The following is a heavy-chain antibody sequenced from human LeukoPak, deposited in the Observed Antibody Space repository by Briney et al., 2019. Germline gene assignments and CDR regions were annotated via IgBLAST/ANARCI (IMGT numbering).Heavy chain of an antibody. V-gene: IGHV3-11*05. CDR3: AREVTMVRGVIISGAFDI. D-gene: IGHD3-10*01. J-gene: IGHJ3*02. CDR1: GFTFSDYH. Sequence: PGGSLRLSCAASGFTFSDYHMSWIRQAPGKGLDWLSYISGSGSYTKYADYVKGRFTISRDNAKSSLYLQMSSLRAEDTAVYYCAREVTMVRGVIISGAFDIWGQGTMVTVSS. CDR2: ISGSGSYT.